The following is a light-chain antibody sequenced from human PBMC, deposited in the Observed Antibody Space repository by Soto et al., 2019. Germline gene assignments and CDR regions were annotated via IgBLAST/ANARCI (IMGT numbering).Light chain of an antibody. V-gene: IGLV2-14*01. J-gene: IGLJ2*01. CDR2: GVS. CDR3: SSYKTSSTVVV. Sequence: QSALTQPASVSGSPGQSITLSCTGTSSDIGGYNYVSWYQQYPGKAPKLMIFGVSDRPSGVSNRFSGSKSGTTASLTISGLQAEDEAYYYCSSYKTSSTVVVFGGGTQLTVL. CDR1: SSDIGGYNY.